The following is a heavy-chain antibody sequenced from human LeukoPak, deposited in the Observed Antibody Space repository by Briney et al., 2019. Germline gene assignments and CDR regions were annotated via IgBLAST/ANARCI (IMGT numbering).Heavy chain of an antibody. CDR3: AKGKWIQLWIFDY. D-gene: IGHD5-18*01. J-gene: IGHJ4*02. V-gene: IGHV3-23*01. CDR1: GFTFSSYA. Sequence: GRSLRLSCAASGFTFSSYAMSWVRQAPGKGLEWVSAISGSGGSTYYADSVKGRFTISRDNSKNTLYLQMNSLRAEDTAVYYCAKGKWIQLWIFDYWGQGTLVTVSS. CDR2: ISGSGGST.